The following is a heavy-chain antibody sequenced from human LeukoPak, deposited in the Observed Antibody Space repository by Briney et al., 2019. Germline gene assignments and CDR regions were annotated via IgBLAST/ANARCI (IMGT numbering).Heavy chain of an antibody. CDR2: FDPEDGET. Sequence: GASVTVSCKVSVYTLTELFMHWVGQAPGKGLAWKGGFDPEDGETIYAQKLQGRVTMTEDTSTDTAYMELSSLRSEDTAVYYCATVVLRYYFDYWGQGTLVTVSS. CDR3: ATVVLRYYFDY. V-gene: IGHV1-24*01. CDR1: VYTLTELF. D-gene: IGHD6-6*01. J-gene: IGHJ4*02.